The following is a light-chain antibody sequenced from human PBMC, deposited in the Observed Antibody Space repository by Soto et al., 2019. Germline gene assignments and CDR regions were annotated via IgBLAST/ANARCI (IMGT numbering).Light chain of an antibody. CDR3: QQYGNSPRYS. CDR2: ATS. Sequence: EIVLTQSPGTLSLSLGEIATLSCRASQGVSSNYVAWYQQQPGQAPRLLIYATSSRAAGIPDRFSVSGSGTDFKLSNSRLETEDCVVSYCQQYGNSPRYSFGQGNMLEIK. V-gene: IGKV3-20*01. J-gene: IGKJ2*03. CDR1: QGVSSNY.